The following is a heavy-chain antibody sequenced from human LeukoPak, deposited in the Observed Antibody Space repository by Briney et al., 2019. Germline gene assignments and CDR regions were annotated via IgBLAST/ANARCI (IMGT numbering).Heavy chain of an antibody. CDR2: TYYRSKWYY. V-gene: IGHV6-1*01. CDR1: GDSVSTDSGA. Sequence: SQTLSLTCAISGDSVSTDSGAWNWIRQSPSRGLEWLGRTYYRSKWYYDYAVSVKSRITINPDTSKNQFSLKLNSVTAADTAVYYCAKHSNWNAGVDWFDPWGQGTLVTVSS. D-gene: IGHD1-20*01. J-gene: IGHJ5*02. CDR3: AKHSNWNAGVDWFDP.